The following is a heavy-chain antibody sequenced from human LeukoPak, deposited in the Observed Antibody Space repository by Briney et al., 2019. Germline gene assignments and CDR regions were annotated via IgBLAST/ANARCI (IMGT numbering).Heavy chain of an antibody. CDR3: ARSPQYSSSSGFDY. D-gene: IGHD6-6*01. Sequence: GGSLRLSCAASGFTFSSHSMNWVRQAPGKGLEWVSCISSGSTTIYYADSVKGRFTISRDNAKKSLFLQMSSLRAEDTAVYYCARSPQYSSSSGFDYWGQGTLVTVSS. CDR1: GFTFSSHS. CDR2: ISSGSTTI. V-gene: IGHV3-48*01. J-gene: IGHJ4*02.